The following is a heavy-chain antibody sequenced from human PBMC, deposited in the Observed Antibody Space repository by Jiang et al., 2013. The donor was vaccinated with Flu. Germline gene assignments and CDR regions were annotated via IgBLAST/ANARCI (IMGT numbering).Heavy chain of an antibody. D-gene: IGHD4-23*01. V-gene: IGHV4-39*01. CDR2: IYYSGST. CDR1: GGSISSSSYY. J-gene: IGHJ4*02. Sequence: ELLKPSETLSLTCTVSGGSISSSSYYWGWIRQPPGKGLEWIGSIYYSGSTYYNPSLKSRVTISVDTSKNQFSLKLSSVTAADTAVYYCARLFRGKADYWGQGTLVTVSS. CDR3: ARLFRGKADY.